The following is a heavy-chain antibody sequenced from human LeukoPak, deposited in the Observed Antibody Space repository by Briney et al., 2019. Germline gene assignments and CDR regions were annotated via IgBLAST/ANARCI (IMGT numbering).Heavy chain of an antibody. CDR1: GGTFSSYA. CDR2: IIPILGIA. J-gene: IGHJ4*02. CDR3: ARGHSSSWYPLPFDY. D-gene: IGHD6-13*01. V-gene: IGHV1-69*04. Sequence: SVKVSCKASGGTFSSYAISWVRQAPGQGLEWMGRIIPILGIANYAQKFQGRVTITADKSTSTAYMELSSLRSDDTAVYYCARGHSSSWYPLPFDYWGQGTLVTVSS.